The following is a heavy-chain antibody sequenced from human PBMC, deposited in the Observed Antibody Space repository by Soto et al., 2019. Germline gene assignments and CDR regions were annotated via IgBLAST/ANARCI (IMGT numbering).Heavy chain of an antibody. D-gene: IGHD3-3*01. V-gene: IGHV3-23*01. CDR3: AKGSSAFTIFGVVFDY. CDR2: ISGSGGST. CDR1: GFTFSSYA. Sequence: PGGSLRLSCAASGFTFSSYAMSWVRQAPGKGLEWVSAISGSGGSTYYADSVKGRFTISRDNSKNTLYLQMNSLRAEDTAVYYCAKGSSAFTIFGVVFDYWGQGTLVTVS. J-gene: IGHJ4*02.